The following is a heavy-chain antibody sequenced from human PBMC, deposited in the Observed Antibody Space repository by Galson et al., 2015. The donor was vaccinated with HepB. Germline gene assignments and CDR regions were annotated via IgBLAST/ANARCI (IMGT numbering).Heavy chain of an antibody. CDR1: GFTFSSHA. CDR3: AKGQGGTYPTSRILDS. CDR2: ISDSGAAK. J-gene: IGHJ4*02. Sequence: SLRLSCAASGFTFSSHAMTWVRQAPGKGLEWVSIISDSGAAKLYSDSAKGRFTISRDNSQNALYLQMTSLRAEDTAIYYCAKGQGGTYPTSRILDSWGQGTLVTVSS. D-gene: IGHD1-26*01. V-gene: IGHV3-23*01.